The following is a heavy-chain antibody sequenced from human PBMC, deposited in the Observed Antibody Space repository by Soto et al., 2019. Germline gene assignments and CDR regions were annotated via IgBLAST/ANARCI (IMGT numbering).Heavy chain of an antibody. CDR3: AMEYCSSTSCYRDY. Sequence: QVQLVQSGAEVKKPGSSVKVSCKASGGTFSSYTISWVRQAPGQGLEWMGRIIPILGIANYAQKFQGRVTITADKPTSTADMELSSLRSEDTDVSYCAMEYCSSTSCYRDYWGQGTLVTVSS. D-gene: IGHD2-2*02. CDR2: IIPILGIA. CDR1: GGTFSSYT. J-gene: IGHJ4*02. V-gene: IGHV1-69*02.